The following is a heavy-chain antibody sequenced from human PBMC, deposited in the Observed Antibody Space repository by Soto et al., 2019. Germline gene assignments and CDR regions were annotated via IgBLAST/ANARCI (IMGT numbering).Heavy chain of an antibody. CDR3: VSWVSAHFDY. D-gene: IGHD2-8*01. Sequence: GGSLRLSCAASGFTFDSRCSHGMSWVRQSPGKGPEWVSTISSNGANTHYAESVKGRFTISKDASRNTVHLHMNSLRAEDTATYFCVSWVSAHFDYWGHGTPVTVSS. J-gene: IGHJ4*01. CDR1: GFTFDSRCSHG. CDR2: ISSNGANT. V-gene: IGHV3-23*01.